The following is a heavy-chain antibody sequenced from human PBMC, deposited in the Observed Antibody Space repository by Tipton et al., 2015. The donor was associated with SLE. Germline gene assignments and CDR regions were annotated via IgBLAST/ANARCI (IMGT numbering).Heavy chain of an antibody. CDR1: GFTFSSYS. Sequence: SLRLSCAASGFTFSSYSMNWVRQAPGKGLEWVSSISSSSSYIYYADSVKGRFTISRDTAKNSLDLQMNSLRAEDTAVYYCARVLWAPPRFYDWGQGTLVTVSS. V-gene: IGHV3-21*01. D-gene: IGHD3-16*01. CDR2: ISSSSSYI. J-gene: IGHJ4*02. CDR3: ARVLWAPPRFYD.